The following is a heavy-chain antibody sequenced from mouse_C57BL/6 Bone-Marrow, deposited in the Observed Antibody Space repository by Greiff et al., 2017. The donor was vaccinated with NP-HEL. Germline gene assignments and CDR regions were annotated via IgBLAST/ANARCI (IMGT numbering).Heavy chain of an antibody. Sequence: EVKLVESGGGLVQPKGSLKLSCAAPGFSFNTYAMNWVRQAPGKGLEWVARIRSKSNNYATYYADSVKDRFTISRDDSESMLYLQMNNLKTEDTAMYYCVRQGSRVPYYGNYDWFAYWGQGTLVTVSA. V-gene: IGHV10-1*01. D-gene: IGHD2-10*01. CDR3: VRQGSRVPYYGNYDWFAY. CDR1: GFSFNTYA. CDR2: IRSKSNNYAT. J-gene: IGHJ3*01.